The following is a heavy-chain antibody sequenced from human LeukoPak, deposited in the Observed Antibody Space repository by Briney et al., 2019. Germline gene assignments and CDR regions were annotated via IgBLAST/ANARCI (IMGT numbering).Heavy chain of an antibody. CDR3: ARDITMVRGVWMDV. Sequence: ASVKVSCKASGGTFSSYAISWVRQAPGQGLEWMGWISAYNGNTNYAQKLQGRVTMTTDTSTSTAYMELRSLRSDDTAVYYCARDITMVRGVWMDVWGQGTTVTVSS. D-gene: IGHD3-10*01. CDR1: GGTFSSYA. J-gene: IGHJ6*02. CDR2: ISAYNGNT. V-gene: IGHV1-18*01.